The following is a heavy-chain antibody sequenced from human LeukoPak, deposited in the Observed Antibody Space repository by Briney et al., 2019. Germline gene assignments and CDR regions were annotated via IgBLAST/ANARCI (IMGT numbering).Heavy chain of an antibody. CDR3: ARDRRDYGDFLDY. CDR1: GFTFSSYA. D-gene: IGHD4-17*01. CDR2: ISYDGSNK. V-gene: IGHV3-30-3*01. J-gene: IGHJ4*02. Sequence: GRSLRLSCAASGFTFSSYAMHWVRQAPGKGLEWVAVISYDGSNKYYADSVKGRFTISRDNSKNTLYLQMNSLRGEDTAVYYCARDRRDYGDFLDYWGQGTLVTVSS.